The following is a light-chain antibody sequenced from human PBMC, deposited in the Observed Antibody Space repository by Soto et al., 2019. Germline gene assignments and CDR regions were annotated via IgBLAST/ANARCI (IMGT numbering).Light chain of an antibody. CDR3: QQYDSYWK. V-gene: IGKV1-5*01. Sequence: DIKMNQSPSTLSAYIGDRVTITCRASQSISSWLAWYQQKPGKAPKLLIYDASSLESGVPSRFSGSGSGTEFTLTISSLQPDDFATYYCQQYDSYWKFGQGTKVDVK. CDR2: DAS. CDR1: QSISSW. J-gene: IGKJ1*01.